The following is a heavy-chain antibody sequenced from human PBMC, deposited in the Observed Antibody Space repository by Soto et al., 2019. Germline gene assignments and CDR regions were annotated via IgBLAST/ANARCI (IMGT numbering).Heavy chain of an antibody. J-gene: IGHJ5*02. CDR3: TTTIDSTWNQSDNWFDP. CDR1: GFTFGDYA. D-gene: IGHD6-13*01. Sequence: GGSLRLSCTASGFTFGDYAMSWFRQAPGKGLEWVGFIRSKAYGVTTEYAASVKGRFTISRDDSKSIAYLQMNSLKTEDTAVYYCTTTIDSTWNQSDNWFDPWGQGTLVTVSS. CDR2: IRSKAYGVTT. V-gene: IGHV3-49*03.